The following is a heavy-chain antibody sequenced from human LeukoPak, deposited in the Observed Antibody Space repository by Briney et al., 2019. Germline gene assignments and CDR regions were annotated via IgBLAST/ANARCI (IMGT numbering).Heavy chain of an antibody. Sequence: GGSLRLSCAASGLTFSSHWMHWVRQAPGKGLVWVSRITNDGSSTTYADSVKGRFTISRDNAKNMLYLQVNSLRAEDTAVYYCARALTTLTYEGYWGQGTLVTVSS. V-gene: IGHV3-74*01. D-gene: IGHD1-1*01. CDR2: ITNDGSST. CDR3: ARALTTLTYEGY. CDR1: GLTFSSHW. J-gene: IGHJ4*02.